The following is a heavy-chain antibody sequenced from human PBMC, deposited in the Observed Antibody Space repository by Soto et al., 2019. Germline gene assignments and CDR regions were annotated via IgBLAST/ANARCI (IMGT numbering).Heavy chain of an antibody. V-gene: IGHV3-30*18. CDR1: GFTFSSYG. CDR2: ISYDGSNK. D-gene: IGHD5-18*01. CDR3: AKGGIQRWLRLDY. Sequence: QVQLVESGGGVVQPGRSLRLSCAASGFTFSSYGMHWVRQAPGKGLEWVAVISYDGSNKYYADSVKGRFTISRDNSKNTLYLQMNSLRAEDTAVYYCAKGGIQRWLRLDYWGQGTLVTISS. J-gene: IGHJ4*02.